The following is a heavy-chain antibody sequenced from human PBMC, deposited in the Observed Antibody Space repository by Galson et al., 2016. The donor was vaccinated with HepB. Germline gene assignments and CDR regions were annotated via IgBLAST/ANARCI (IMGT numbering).Heavy chain of an antibody. J-gene: IGHJ4*02. V-gene: IGHV3-23*01. CDR1: XXXFSNFX. CDR2: ISTRRTT. CDR3: SKERLVRRIFDH. Sequence: RLSCXASXXXFSNFXXSWVXXAPGKGLEXXXSISTRRTTYYSDSVQGRFTISRDNSNNTLYLQRNGLKAEDTALYYCSKERLVRRIFDHGGQG. D-gene: IGHD1-1*01.